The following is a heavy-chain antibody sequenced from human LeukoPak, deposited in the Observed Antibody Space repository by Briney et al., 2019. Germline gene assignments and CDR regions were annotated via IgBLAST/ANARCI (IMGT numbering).Heavy chain of an antibody. J-gene: IGHJ5*02. CDR1: GFTFSGSA. D-gene: IGHD6-6*01. CDR3: ARDTEYSSSPYNWFDP. CDR2: IRSKANSYAT. Sequence: GGSLRLSCAASGFTFSGSAMHWVRQASGKGLEWVGRIRSKANSYATAYAASVKGRFTISRDDSKNTAHLQMNSLRAEDTAVYYCARDTEYSSSPYNWFDPWGQGTLVTVSS. V-gene: IGHV3-73*01.